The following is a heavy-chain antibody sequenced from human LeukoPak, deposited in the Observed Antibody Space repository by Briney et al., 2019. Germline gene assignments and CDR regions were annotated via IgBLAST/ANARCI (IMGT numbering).Heavy chain of an antibody. J-gene: IGHJ4*02. CDR3: ARAPYYYDSSGSPPSFDY. CDR1: GGSISSYY. D-gene: IGHD3-22*01. CDR2: IYYSGST. V-gene: IGHV4-59*01. Sequence: ASETLSLTCTVSGGSISSYYWSWIRQPPGKGLEWIGYIYYSGSTNYNPSLKSRVTISVDTSKNQFSLKLSSVTAADTAVYYCARAPYYYDSSGSPPSFDYWGQGTLVAVSS.